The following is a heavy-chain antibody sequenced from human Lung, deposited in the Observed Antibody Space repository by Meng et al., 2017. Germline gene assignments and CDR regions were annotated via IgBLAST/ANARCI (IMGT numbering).Heavy chain of an antibody. CDR3: ARGPTTMAHDFDY. CDR2: INHSGST. CDR1: GWSVSDYY. J-gene: IGHJ4*02. V-gene: IGHV4-34*01. Sequence: QAPVLQCGAGLFKPSDTLSLTRVVSGWSVSDYYWDWIRQPPGKGLEWIGEINHSGSTNYNPSLESRATISVDTSQNNLSLKLSSVTAADSAVYYCARGPTTMAHDFDYWGQGTLVTVSS. D-gene: IGHD4-11*01.